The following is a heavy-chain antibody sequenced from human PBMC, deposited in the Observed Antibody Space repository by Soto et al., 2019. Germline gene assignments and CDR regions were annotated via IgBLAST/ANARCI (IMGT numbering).Heavy chain of an antibody. Sequence: GSLRLSCAASGFPFSMFAMNWVRQAPGKGLEWVSGIRGSGGGTYYADSVKGRFTISRDDSRNMLYLEMNTLRGEDTAVYYCAKASGRVHYGMHVWGQGTTVTVSS. V-gene: IGHV3-23*01. D-gene: IGHD3-10*01. J-gene: IGHJ6*02. CDR3: AKASGRVHYGMHV. CDR1: GFPFSMFA. CDR2: IRGSGGGT.